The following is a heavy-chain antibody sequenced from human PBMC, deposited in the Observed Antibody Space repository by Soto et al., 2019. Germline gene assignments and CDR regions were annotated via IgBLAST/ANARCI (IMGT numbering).Heavy chain of an antibody. Sequence: VQLVQSGAEDRKPGASVKISCKPSGYTFASYAVHWVRQAPGQRLEWMGWINAGNGNTKYSQRFQGRVTITWDTSASTAYMELSSLRSEDTAVYYCARDGWDYGLDYWGQGTLVTVSS. J-gene: IGHJ4*02. CDR1: GYTFASYA. CDR3: ARDGWDYGLDY. V-gene: IGHV1-3*05. D-gene: IGHD4-17*01. CDR2: INAGNGNT.